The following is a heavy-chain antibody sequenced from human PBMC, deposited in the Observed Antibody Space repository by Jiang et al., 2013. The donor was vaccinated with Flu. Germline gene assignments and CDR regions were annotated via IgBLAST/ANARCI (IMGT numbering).Heavy chain of an antibody. CDR3: ARASTQYDAFDI. CDR2: IIPIFHTP. J-gene: IGHJ3*02. Sequence: YAISWVRQAPGTRASVDGGIIPIFHTPYYAQNFQGRVTITADESTSTVYMELSSLRSEDTAVYFCARASTQYDAFDIWGQGTMVTVSS. CDR1: YA. V-gene: IGHV1-69*01.